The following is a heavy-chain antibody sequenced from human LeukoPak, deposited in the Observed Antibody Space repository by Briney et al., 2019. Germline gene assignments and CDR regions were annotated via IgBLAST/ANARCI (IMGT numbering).Heavy chain of an antibody. CDR3: ASGSGSYYVTNYFDY. D-gene: IGHD1-26*01. J-gene: IGHJ4*02. CDR2: IIPIFGTA. Sequence: SVKVSCKASGGTFSSYAISWVRQALGQGLEWMGGIIPIFGTANYAQKFQGRVTITADESTSTAYMELSSLRSEDTAEYYCASGSGSYYVTNYFDYWGQGTLVTVSS. CDR1: GGTFSSYA. V-gene: IGHV1-69*13.